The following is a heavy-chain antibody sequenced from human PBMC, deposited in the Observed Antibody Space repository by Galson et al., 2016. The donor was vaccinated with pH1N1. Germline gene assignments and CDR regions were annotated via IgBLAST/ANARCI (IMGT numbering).Heavy chain of an antibody. CDR2: INEDGSET. D-gene: IGHD3-16*02. CDR3: ARAIGSRSAY. CDR1: GFTFSNYW. V-gene: IGHV3-7*01. Sequence: SLRLSCAASGFTFSNYWMHWVRQVPGKGLEWVANINEDGSETYYVDSVRGRFTISRDNPKNSLYLQMSSLRDEDTALYYCARAIGSRSAYWGQGTRVTVSS. J-gene: IGHJ4*02.